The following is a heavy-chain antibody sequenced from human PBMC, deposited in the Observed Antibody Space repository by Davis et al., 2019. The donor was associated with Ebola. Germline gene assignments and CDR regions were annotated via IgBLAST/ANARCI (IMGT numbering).Heavy chain of an antibody. CDR2: INPSGGST. V-gene: IGHV1-46*01. Sequence: ASVKVSCKASGYTFTSYYMHWVRQAPGQGLEWMGIINPSGGSTSYAQKFQGRVTMTRDTSTSTVYMELSSLRSEDTAVYYCARGTPATVTTYDAFDIWGQGTMVTVSS. CDR1: GYTFTSYY. CDR3: ARGTPATVTTYDAFDI. D-gene: IGHD4-17*01. J-gene: IGHJ3*02.